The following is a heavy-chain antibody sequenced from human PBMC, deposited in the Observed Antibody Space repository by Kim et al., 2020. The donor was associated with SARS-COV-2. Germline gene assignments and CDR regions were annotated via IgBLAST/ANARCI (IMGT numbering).Heavy chain of an antibody. CDR2: ISSSSSYT. CDR3: ARGGDYYDSSSYYQFDY. Sequence: GGSLRLSCTASGFTFSDYYMTWIRQAPGKGLEWVSYISSSSSYTYYADSVKGRFTISRDNAKNSLFLQMNSLRAEHTAVYFCARGGDYYDSSSYYQFDYWGQGILVTVSS. J-gene: IGHJ4*02. V-gene: IGHV3-11*06. CDR1: GFTFSDYY. D-gene: IGHD3-22*01.